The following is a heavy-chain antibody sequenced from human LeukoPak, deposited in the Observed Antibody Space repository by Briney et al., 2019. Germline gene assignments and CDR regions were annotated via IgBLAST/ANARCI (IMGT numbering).Heavy chain of an antibody. CDR2: ISGSSSSYK. J-gene: IGHJ4*02. CDR3: ARDYGGSSPFDY. D-gene: IGHD4-23*01. CDR1: GFTFSSYS. Sequence: GGSLRLSCAASGFTFSSYSMNWVRQAPGKGLEWVSFISGSSSSYKYYADSVKGRFTISRDNAKNSLYLQMNSLRAEDTAVYYCARDYGGSSPFDYWGQGTLVTVSS. V-gene: IGHV3-21*01.